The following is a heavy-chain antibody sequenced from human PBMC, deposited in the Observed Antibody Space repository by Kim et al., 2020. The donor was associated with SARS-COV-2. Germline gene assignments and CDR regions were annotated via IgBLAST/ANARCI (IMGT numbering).Heavy chain of an antibody. J-gene: IGHJ4*02. CDR3: ARWNFGGTKVLDY. Sequence: YNPALKSRVTISLDTSKNQFSLRLSSVTTADTAVYFCARWNFGGTKVLDYWGQGTLVTVSS. V-gene: IGHV4-59*01. D-gene: IGHD3-3*01.